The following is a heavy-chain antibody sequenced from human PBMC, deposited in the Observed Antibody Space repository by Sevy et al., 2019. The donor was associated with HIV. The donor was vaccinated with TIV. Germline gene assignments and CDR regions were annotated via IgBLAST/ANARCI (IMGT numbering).Heavy chain of an antibody. CDR2: ISSSGSTI. CDR3: AREMATTAPLHY. V-gene: IGHV3-48*04. D-gene: IGHD1-1*01. J-gene: IGHJ4*02. Sequence: GGSLRLSCAASGFTFTTYWMTWVRQAPGKGLEWVSYISSSGSTIYYADSVKGRFTISRDNAKNSLYLQMNSLRAEDTAVYYCAREMATTAPLHYWGQGTLVTVSS. CDR1: GFTFTTYW.